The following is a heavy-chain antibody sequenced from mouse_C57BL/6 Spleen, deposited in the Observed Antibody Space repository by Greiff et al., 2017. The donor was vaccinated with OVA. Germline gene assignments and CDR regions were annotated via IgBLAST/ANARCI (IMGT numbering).Heavy chain of an antibody. V-gene: IGHV1-81*01. CDR2: IYPRSGNT. CDR3: AMVTTGAY. CDR1: GYTFTSYG. J-gene: IGHJ3*01. D-gene: IGHD2-2*01. Sequence: VQLQQSGAELARPGASVKLSCKASGYTFTSYGISWMKQRTGQGLEWIGEIYPRSGNTYYNEKFKGKATLTADKSSSTAYMELRSLTSEDSAVYFCAMVTTGAYWGQGTLVTVSA.